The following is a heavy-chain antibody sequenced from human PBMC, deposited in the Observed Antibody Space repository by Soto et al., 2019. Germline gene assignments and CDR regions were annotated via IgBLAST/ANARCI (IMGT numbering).Heavy chain of an antibody. CDR2: INPNSGGT. V-gene: IGHV1-2*04. CDR3: ARDNCSGGSCYSDARMDF. D-gene: IGHD2-15*01. Sequence: ASVKVSCKASGYTFTGYYIHWVRQAPGQGLEWMGWINPNSGGTSYAQKFQGWVTMTRDTSISTAYMELSRLISDDTAVYYCARDNCSGGSCYSDARMDFWGQGTTVTVSS. J-gene: IGHJ6*02. CDR1: GYTFTGYY.